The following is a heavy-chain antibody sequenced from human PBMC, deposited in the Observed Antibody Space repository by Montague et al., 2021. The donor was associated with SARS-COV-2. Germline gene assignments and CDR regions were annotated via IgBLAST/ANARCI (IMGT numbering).Heavy chain of an antibody. CDR3: ARACMIRGLTYYDIDV. V-gene: IGHV4-30-4*08. CDR1: GGSISSGDYY. CDR2: FYYSGNT. D-gene: IGHD4-17*01. Sequence: TLSLTCTVSGGSISSGDYYWSWIRQPPGKGLEWLGYFYYSGNTYYNPSVKGRVTISIDTSKNQFSLKLSSVTAADTAVYYCARACMIRGLTYYDIDVWGQGTMVTVSS. J-gene: IGHJ6*02.